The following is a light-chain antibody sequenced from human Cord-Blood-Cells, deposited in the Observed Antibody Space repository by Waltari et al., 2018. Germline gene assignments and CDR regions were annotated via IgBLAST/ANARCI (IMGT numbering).Light chain of an antibody. Sequence: QSVLTQPPSVSEAPGPSVTLSCAASSSNIGAGSGVPWNQQLPGTAPNLLIYGNSNRPSGVPDRFSRSKSGTSASLAITGLQAEDEADYYCQSYDSSLSGYVFGTGTKVTVL. J-gene: IGLJ1*01. V-gene: IGLV1-40*01. CDR2: GNS. CDR3: QSYDSSLSGYV. CDR1: SSNIGAGSG.